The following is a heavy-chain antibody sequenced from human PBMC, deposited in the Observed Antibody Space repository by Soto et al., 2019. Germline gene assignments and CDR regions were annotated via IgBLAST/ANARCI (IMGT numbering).Heavy chain of an antibody. CDR3: ARDPLTSGYFDY. D-gene: IGHD3-10*01. CDR2: IKQDGSEK. CDR1: GFTFSSYS. V-gene: IGHV3-7*03. J-gene: IGHJ4*02. Sequence: EVQLVESGGGLVKPGGSLRLSCAASGFTFSSYSMNWVRQAPGKGLEWVANIKQDGSEKYYVDSVKGRFTISRDNAKNSLYLQMNSLRAEDTAVYYCARDPLTSGYFDYWGQGTLVTVSS.